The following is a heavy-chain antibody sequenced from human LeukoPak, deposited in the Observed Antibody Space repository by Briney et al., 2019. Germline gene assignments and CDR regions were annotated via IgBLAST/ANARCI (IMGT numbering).Heavy chain of an antibody. CDR2: IYYSGST. Sequence: SETLSLTCTVSGGSISSSSYYWGWIRPPPGTGLEWVGSIYYSGSTYYNPSLKTRVTISVDTSKTQFSLKLSSVTAADTAVYYCARRRDLNDFGSQYFDYWGQGTLVTVSS. CDR3: ARRRDLNDFGSQYFDY. J-gene: IGHJ4*02. CDR1: GGSISSSSYY. V-gene: IGHV4-39*01. D-gene: IGHD3-3*01.